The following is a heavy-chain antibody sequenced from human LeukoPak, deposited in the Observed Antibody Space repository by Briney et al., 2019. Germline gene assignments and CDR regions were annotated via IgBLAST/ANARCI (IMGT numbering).Heavy chain of an antibody. CDR3: ARIADCSGGSCYSGRLDY. J-gene: IGHJ4*02. Sequence: PSETLSLTCTVSGGSISSYYWSWIRQPPGKGLEWIGYIYYSGSTNYNPSLKSRVTISVDTSKNQFSPKLSSVTAADTAVYYCARIADCSGGSCYSGRLDYWGQGTLVTVSS. CDR1: GGSISSYY. D-gene: IGHD2-15*01. V-gene: IGHV4-59*01. CDR2: IYYSGST.